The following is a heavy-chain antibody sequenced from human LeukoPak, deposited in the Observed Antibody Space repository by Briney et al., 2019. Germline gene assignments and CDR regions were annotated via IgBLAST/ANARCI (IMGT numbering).Heavy chain of an antibody. Sequence: GGSLRLSCAASGFTFSSYWMSWVRQAPGKGLEWVANIKQDGSEKYYVDSVKGRFTIPRDNAKNSLYLQMNSLRAEDTAVYYCAREDILRYFDWLSPYYYGMDVWGQGTTVTVSS. D-gene: IGHD3-9*01. CDR1: GFTFSSYW. CDR2: IKQDGSEK. CDR3: AREDILRYFDWLSPYYYGMDV. J-gene: IGHJ6*02. V-gene: IGHV3-7*01.